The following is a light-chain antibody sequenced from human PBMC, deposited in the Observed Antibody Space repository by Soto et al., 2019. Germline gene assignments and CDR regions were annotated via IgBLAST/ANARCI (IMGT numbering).Light chain of an antibody. Sequence: EIVLTQSPATLSLSPGERATIFCRASQSVCTYLAWYQQRPGQAPRLLIYDVSDRATGIPARFTGSGSGTVFLLTISLLAHEDAAFYCWQHRSNWPWTFGQGTQVEIK. CDR3: QHRSNWPWT. CDR2: DVS. V-gene: IGKV3-11*01. J-gene: IGKJ1*01. CDR1: QSVCTY.